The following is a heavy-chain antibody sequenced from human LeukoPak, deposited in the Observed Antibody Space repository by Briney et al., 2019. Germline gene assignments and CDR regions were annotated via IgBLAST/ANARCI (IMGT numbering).Heavy chain of an antibody. J-gene: IGHJ1*01. D-gene: IGHD6-13*01. CDR2: IYYSGST. CDR1: GGSISSYY. Sequence: PSETLSLTCTESGGSISSYYWSWIRQPPGKGLEWIGYIYYSGSTNYNPSLKSRVTISVDTSKNQFSLKLSSVTAADTAVYYCARGGLRSSWYAEYFQHWGQGTLVTVSS. V-gene: IGHV4-59*01. CDR3: ARGGLRSSWYAEYFQH.